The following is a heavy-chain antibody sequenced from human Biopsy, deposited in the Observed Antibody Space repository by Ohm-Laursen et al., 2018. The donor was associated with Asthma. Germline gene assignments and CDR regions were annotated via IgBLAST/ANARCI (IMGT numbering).Heavy chain of an antibody. V-gene: IGHV4-34*01. J-gene: IGHJ4*02. CDR2: IDQSGYT. CDR1: GGYLTGHY. D-gene: IGHD7-27*01. CDR3: ARHWNWGSFFDY. Sequence: SETLSLTCTVYGGYLTGHYWNWIRQPPGKGLERIGEIDQSGYTNYNPSLKSRVTISADTSKNQFHLNLSSVTAADTAVFYCARHWNWGSFFDYWGQGMLVTVSS.